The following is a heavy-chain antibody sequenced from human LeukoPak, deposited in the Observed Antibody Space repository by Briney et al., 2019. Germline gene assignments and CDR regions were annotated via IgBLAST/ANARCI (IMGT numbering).Heavy chain of an antibody. D-gene: IGHD3-10*01. V-gene: IGHV4-39*07. CDR1: GGSISSSSYY. Sequence: PSETLSLTCTVSGGSISSSSYYWGWIRQPPGKGLEWIGEINHSGSTNYNPSLKSRVTISVDTSKNQFSLKLSSVTAADTAVYYCARGSRFGELLLDYWGQGTLVTVSS. CDR3: ARGSRFGELLLDY. CDR2: INHSGST. J-gene: IGHJ4*02.